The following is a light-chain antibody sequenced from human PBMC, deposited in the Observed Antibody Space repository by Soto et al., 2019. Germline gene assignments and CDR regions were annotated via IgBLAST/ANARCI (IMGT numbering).Light chain of an antibody. V-gene: IGLV2-11*01. Sequence: QSALTQPRSVSGSPGQSVTISCTGTSSDVGGYNYVSWYQQHPGKAPKLMIYDVSKRPSGVPDRFSGSKSGNTASLTISGLQAEDEADYYCCSYAGSYTFHVVFGGGTKLHVL. CDR2: DVS. CDR3: CSYAGSYTFHVV. CDR1: SSDVGGYNY. J-gene: IGLJ2*01.